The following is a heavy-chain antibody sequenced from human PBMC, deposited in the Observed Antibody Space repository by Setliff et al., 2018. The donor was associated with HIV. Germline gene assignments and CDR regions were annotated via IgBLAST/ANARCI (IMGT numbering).Heavy chain of an antibody. CDR1: GFTVSDNY. J-gene: IGHJ6*02. Sequence: PGGSLRLSCAASGFTVSDNYMSWVRQAPGKGLEWVSVIYRDGATYYADSVKGRFTISRDNPKNMFYLQMNSLRGEDTAVYYCVRDITTCWDVWGQGTTVTVSS. CDR2: IYRDGAT. CDR3: VRDITTCWDV. V-gene: IGHV3-53*01. D-gene: IGHD1-20*01.